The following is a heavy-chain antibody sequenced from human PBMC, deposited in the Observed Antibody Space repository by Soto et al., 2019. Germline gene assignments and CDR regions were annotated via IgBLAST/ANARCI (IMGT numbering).Heavy chain of an antibody. Sequence: SVKVSCKASGGTFSSYTISWVRQAPGQGLEWMGRIIPILGIANYAQKFQGRVTITADKSTSTAYMELSSLRSEDTAVYYCARDRYCSGGYDAFDIWGQGTMVTVSS. CDR1: GGTFSSYT. CDR2: IIPILGIA. J-gene: IGHJ3*02. V-gene: IGHV1-69*04. CDR3: ARDRYCSGGYDAFDI. D-gene: IGHD2-15*01.